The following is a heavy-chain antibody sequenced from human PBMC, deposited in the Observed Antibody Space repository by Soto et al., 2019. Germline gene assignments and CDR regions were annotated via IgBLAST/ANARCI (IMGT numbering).Heavy chain of an antibody. CDR2: INPNGGST. CDR1: GYTLTSSY. Sequence: QVQLVQSGAEVKKPGASVKLSCKASGYTLTSSYVHWVRQAPGQGLEWVAIINPNGGSTNYAQEFQGRVTVTRDTSTSTVFMELSSLHSDDTAVDYCARDLLAANYWGQGTLVTVSS. V-gene: IGHV1-46*01. D-gene: IGHD2-15*01. J-gene: IGHJ4*02. CDR3: ARDLLAANY.